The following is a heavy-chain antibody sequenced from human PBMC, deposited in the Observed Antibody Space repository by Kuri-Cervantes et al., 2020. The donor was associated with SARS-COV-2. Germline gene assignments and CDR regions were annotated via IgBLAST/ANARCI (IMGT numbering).Heavy chain of an antibody. CDR3: ARVSPLVGVTSWNAFDI. J-gene: IGHJ3*02. CDR2: IIPILGIA. D-gene: IGHD1-26*01. V-gene: IGHV1-69*04. Sequence: SVKVSCKAPGGTFSSYASSWVRQAPGQGLEWMGRIIPILGIANYARKFQGRVTITADKSTSTAYVELSSLRSEDTAVYYCARVSPLVGVTSWNAFDIWGQGTMVTVSS. CDR1: GGTFSSYA.